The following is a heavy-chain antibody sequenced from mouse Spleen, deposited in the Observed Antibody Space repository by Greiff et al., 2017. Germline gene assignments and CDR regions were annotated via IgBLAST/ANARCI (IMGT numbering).Heavy chain of an antibody. J-gene: IGHJ3*01. V-gene: IGHV1-9*01. CDR3: ARSDYYGSSPFAY. CDR1: GYTFSSYW. CDR2: ILPGSGST. Sequence: VQVVESGAELMKPGASVKISCKATGYTFSSYWIEWVKQRPGHGLEWIGEILPGSGSTNYNEKFKGKATFTADTSSNTAYMQLSSLTSEDSAVYYCARSDYYGSSPFAYWGQGTLVTVSA. D-gene: IGHD1-1*01.